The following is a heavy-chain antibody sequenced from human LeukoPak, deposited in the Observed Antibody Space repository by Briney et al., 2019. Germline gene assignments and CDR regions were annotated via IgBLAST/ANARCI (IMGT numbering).Heavy chain of an antibody. J-gene: IGHJ5*02. CDR2: ISGSGGST. Sequence: QSGGSLRLSCAASGFTFSSYAMSWVRQAPGKGLEWVSAISGSGGSTYYADSVKGRFTISRDNSKNTLYLQMNSLRAEDTAVYYCAKDDSVVVAAIGKFDPWGQGTLVTVSS. D-gene: IGHD2-15*01. V-gene: IGHV3-23*01. CDR1: GFTFSSYA. CDR3: AKDDSVVVAAIGKFDP.